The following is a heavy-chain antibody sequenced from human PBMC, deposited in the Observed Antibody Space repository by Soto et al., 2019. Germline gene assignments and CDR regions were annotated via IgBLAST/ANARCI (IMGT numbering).Heavy chain of an antibody. CDR2: INSDGSST. Sequence: PGESLKISCSASGFSFSSFAMHWVRQAPGKGLVWVSRINSDGSSTSYADSVKGRFTISRDNAKNTLYLQMNSLRAEDTALYYCAKVADSSGYYSHFDYWGQGTLVTVSS. CDR3: AKVADSSGYYSHFDY. CDR1: GFSFSSFA. D-gene: IGHD3-22*01. J-gene: IGHJ4*02. V-gene: IGHV3-74*01.